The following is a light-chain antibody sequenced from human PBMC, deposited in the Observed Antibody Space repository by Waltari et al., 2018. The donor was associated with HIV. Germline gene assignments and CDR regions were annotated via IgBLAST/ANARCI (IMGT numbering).Light chain of an antibody. CDR2: KAS. CDR3: QQYYSSPGT. J-gene: IGKJ1*01. V-gene: IGKV1-5*03. Sequence: DIQMTQSSSTLSASVGDRVTITCRASQSIIVWLVWYQQKPGKAPKLLIYKASSLESGVPSRFSGSGSGTEFTLTISSLQPDDFATYYCQQYYSSPGTFGQGTKVEIK. CDR1: QSIIVW.